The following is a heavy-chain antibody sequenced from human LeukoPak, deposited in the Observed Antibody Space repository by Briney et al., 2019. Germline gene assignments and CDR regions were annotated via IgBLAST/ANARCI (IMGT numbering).Heavy chain of an antibody. CDR3: ARVFWQSGGYFDY. J-gene: IGHJ4*02. CDR2: VYPSGGT. V-gene: IGHV4-61*02. CDR1: GDSVASGTSY. Sequence: SETLPLTCTVAGDSVASGTSYWSWIRQPAGKGLEWIGRVYPSGGTDYNPSVKSRLSISIDTSKNQFSLNLTSITAADTAVYYCARVFWQSGGYFDYWGQGILVTVSS. D-gene: IGHD2-15*01.